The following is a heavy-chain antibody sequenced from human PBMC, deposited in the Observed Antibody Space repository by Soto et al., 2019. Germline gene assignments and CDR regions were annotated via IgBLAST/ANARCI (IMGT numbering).Heavy chain of an antibody. CDR2: IRSKAYSSAT. V-gene: IGHV3-73*01. CDR3: TRHSFDY. Sequence: EVQLVESGGGLVQPGGSLTLSCAASGFTFSDAAIHWVRQASGKGLEWVGRIRSKAYSSATAYAASVKGRFTISRDDSTNTAYLQMNSLKNEDTAVYYCTRHSFDYRGQGTLVTVSS. CDR1: GFTFSDAA. J-gene: IGHJ4*02.